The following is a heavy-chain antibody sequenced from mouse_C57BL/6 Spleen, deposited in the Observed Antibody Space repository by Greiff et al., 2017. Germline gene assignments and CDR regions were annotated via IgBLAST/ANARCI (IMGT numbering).Heavy chain of an antibody. Sequence: QVQLKASGPGLVAPSQSLSITCTVSGFSLTSYGVDWVRQSPGKGLEWLGVIWGVGSTNYNSALKSRLSISKDNSKSQVFLKMNSLQTDDTAMYYCATFIYYDYGRAYWGQGALGTVSA. V-gene: IGHV2-6*01. D-gene: IGHD2-4*01. J-gene: IGHJ3*01. CDR2: IWGVGST. CDR1: GFSLTSYG. CDR3: ATFIYYDYGRAY.